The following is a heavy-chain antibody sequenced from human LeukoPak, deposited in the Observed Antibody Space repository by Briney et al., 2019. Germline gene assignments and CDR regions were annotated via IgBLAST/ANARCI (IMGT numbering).Heavy chain of an antibody. CDR1: GGSIRSRSYY. Sequence: SETLSLTCTVSGGSIRSRSYYWGWIRQPPGKGLEWIGSIYYSGGTYYNPSLKSRVTMSVEKSKNQFSLRLSSVTATDTAVYYCALRGYANGGYGFDIWGQGTMVTVSS. D-gene: IGHD2-8*01. CDR3: ALRGYANGGYGFDI. CDR2: IYYSGGT. J-gene: IGHJ3*02. V-gene: IGHV4-39*01.